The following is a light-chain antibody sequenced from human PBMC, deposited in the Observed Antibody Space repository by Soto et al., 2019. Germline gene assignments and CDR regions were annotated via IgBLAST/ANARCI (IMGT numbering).Light chain of an antibody. V-gene: IGKV3-15*01. CDR2: GAS. J-gene: IGKJ1*01. CDR3: QQYYKLPWT. Sequence: ILMTQSPATLSVSPGERATLSCRASQSVSSNLAWYQQKPGQAPRLLVYGASTRATGIPARFSGSGSGTEFTLTISSLQSEDFAVYCCQQYYKLPWTFGQGTKVDI. CDR1: QSVSSN.